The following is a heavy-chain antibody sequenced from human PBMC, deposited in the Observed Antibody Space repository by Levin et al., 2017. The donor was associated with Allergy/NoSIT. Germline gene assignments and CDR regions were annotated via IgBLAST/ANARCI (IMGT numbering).Heavy chain of an antibody. Sequence: GASVKVSCKASGYTFNTYGISWVRQAPGQGLEWMGWISGQNGKTNYAQKVQGRITMTTDTSTNTAYMELRSLRSDDTAVYYCARSGDDSSGYYPYDNWGQGTLVTVSS. J-gene: IGHJ4*02. V-gene: IGHV1-18*01. D-gene: IGHD3-22*01. CDR2: ISGQNGKT. CDR3: ARSGDDSSGYYPYDN. CDR1: GYTFNTYG.